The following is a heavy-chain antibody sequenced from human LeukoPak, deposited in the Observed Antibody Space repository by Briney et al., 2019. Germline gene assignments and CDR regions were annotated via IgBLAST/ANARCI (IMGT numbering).Heavy chain of an antibody. CDR3: ARGAEAETSPLDF. Sequence: ASVKVSCKTSGYTFSDFYIHWVRQAPGQGLEWMGWINPKTGGITYSQKFKGRVTMTRDTSLNTAHMEVTGLTFGDTAVYYCARGAEAETSPLDFWGQGTLVIVS. CDR1: GYTFSDFY. J-gene: IGHJ4*02. CDR2: INPKTGGI. V-gene: IGHV1-2*02. D-gene: IGHD6-13*01.